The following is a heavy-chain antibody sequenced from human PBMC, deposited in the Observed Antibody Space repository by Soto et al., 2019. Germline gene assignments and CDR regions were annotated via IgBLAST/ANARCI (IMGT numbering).Heavy chain of an antibody. Sequence: SVQGSWEASGGTFGNYAIIWVRQAPVQGLEWMGGIIPIFGTANYAQKFQGRVTITADESTSTAYMELSSLRSEDTAVYYCARDGASSGYYSWLFDYWGQGNLVTGCS. CDR1: GGTFGNYA. CDR2: IIPIFGTA. J-gene: IGHJ4*02. D-gene: IGHD3-22*01. CDR3: ARDGASSGYYSWLFDY. V-gene: IGHV1-69*13.